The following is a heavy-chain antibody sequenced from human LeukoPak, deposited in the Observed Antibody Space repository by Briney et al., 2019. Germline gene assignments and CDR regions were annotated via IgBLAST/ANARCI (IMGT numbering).Heavy chain of an antibody. J-gene: IGHJ4*02. Sequence: GGSLRLSCAASGFTFSSYSTNWVRQAPGKGLEWVSSISSSSSYIYYADSVKGRFTISRDNAKNSLYLQMNSLRAEDTAVYYCARDFGYNYRGDYWGQGTLVTVSS. CDR1: GFTFSSYS. CDR2: ISSSSSYI. D-gene: IGHD5-24*01. V-gene: IGHV3-21*01. CDR3: ARDFGYNYRGDY.